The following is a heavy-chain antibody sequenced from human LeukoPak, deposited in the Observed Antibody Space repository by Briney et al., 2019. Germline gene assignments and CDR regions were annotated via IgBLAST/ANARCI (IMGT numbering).Heavy chain of an antibody. D-gene: IGHD6-13*01. CDR3: AYSSSWYVVGFDY. CDR1: GGTFSNYA. Sequence: ASVKVSCKASGGTFSNYAISWVRQAPGQGLEWMGWISAYNGNTNYAQKLQGRVTMTTDTSTSTAYMELRSLRSDDTAVYYCAYSSSWYVVGFDYWGQGTLVTVSS. V-gene: IGHV1-18*01. CDR2: ISAYNGNT. J-gene: IGHJ4*02.